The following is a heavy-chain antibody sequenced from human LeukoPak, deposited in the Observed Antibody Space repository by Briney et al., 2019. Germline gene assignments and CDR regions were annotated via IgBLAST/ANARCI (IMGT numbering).Heavy chain of an antibody. CDR2: MYYSGST. Sequence: SQTLSLTCTVSGVSISSGGYDWGWLRQHRGKGLEWIGYMYYSGSTYYNPSLKSRITISVDTSKNQFSLKLSSVTAADTAVYYCARGVTGYYFDYWGQGTLVTVSS. V-gene: IGHV4-31*03. D-gene: IGHD2-21*02. CDR1: GVSISSGGYD. J-gene: IGHJ4*02. CDR3: ARGVTGYYFDY.